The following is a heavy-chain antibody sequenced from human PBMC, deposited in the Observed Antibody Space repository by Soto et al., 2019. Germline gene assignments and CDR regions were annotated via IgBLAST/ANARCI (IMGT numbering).Heavy chain of an antibody. J-gene: IGHJ1*01. D-gene: IGHD2-15*01. Sequence: QVQLQQWGAGLLKPSETLSLTCAVYGGSFSDYYWSWIRQPPGKGLAWIGEINHSGSTNYNLSLKSRVTISVDTPKNQFSLKLSSVTAADTAVYYCARGKDIVVVVTAEYFQHWGQGALVTVSS. CDR3: ARGKDIVVVVTAEYFQH. CDR2: INHSGST. V-gene: IGHV4-34*01. CDR1: GGSFSDYY.